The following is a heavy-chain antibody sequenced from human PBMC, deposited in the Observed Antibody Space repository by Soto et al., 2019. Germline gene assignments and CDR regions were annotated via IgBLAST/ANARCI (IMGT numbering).Heavy chain of an antibody. V-gene: IGHV5-51*01. CDR2: IYPGDSDT. CDR3: ARQESLSHMDV. J-gene: IGHJ6*03. Sequence: GESLKISCKGSGYSFATYWIAWVRQMPGKGLEWMGIIYPGDSDTRYSPSFQGQVTLSADKSISTAYLQWSSLKASDTAMYYCARQESLSHMDVWGKGTTVTVSS. CDR1: GYSFATYW.